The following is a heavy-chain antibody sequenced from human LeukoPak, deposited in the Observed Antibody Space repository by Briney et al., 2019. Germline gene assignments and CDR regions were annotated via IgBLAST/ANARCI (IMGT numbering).Heavy chain of an antibody. D-gene: IGHD3-10*01. Sequence: PSETLSLTCAVYGGSFSGYYWSWIRQPPGKGLEWIGEINHSGSTNYNPSLKSRVTISVDTSKNQFSLKLSPVTAADTAVYYCARGGYYGSGSYGYWGQGTLVTVSS. CDR2: INHSGST. CDR1: GGSFSGYY. CDR3: ARGGYYGSGSYGY. J-gene: IGHJ4*02. V-gene: IGHV4-34*01.